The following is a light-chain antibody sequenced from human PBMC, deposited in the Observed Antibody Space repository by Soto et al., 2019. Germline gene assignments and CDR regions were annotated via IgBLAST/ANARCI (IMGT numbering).Light chain of an antibody. V-gene: IGLV1-40*01. J-gene: IGLJ3*02. Sequence: QSVLTQPPSVSGAPGQRVTISCTGSSSNIGAGYDVHWYQQLPGTAPKLLIYGDNNRPSWVPDRFSGSKSGTSASLAITGLQAEDEADYSCQSYDSSLSAWVFGGGTKLTVL. CDR3: QSYDSSLSAWV. CDR2: GDN. CDR1: SSNIGAGYD.